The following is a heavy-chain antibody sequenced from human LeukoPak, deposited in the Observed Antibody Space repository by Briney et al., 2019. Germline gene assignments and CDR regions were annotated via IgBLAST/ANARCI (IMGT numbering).Heavy chain of an antibody. Sequence: SETLSLTCTVSGGSISSYYWRWIRQPPGKELEWIGYIYYSGSTNYNPSLKSRVTISVDTSKNQFSLKLSSVTAADTAVYYCARGPHCTSTSCYYFDYWGQGTLVTVSS. CDR3: ARGPHCTSTSCYYFDY. V-gene: IGHV4-59*01. CDR2: IYYSGST. D-gene: IGHD2-2*01. J-gene: IGHJ4*02. CDR1: GGSISSYY.